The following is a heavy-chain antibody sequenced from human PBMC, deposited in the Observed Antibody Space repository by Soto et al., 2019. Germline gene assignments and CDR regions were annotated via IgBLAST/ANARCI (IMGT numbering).Heavy chain of an antibody. CDR1: GDSVRNQY. D-gene: IGHD3-16*01. CDR2: IYRSGST. Sequence: QVQMQESGPGLVKPSETLSLTCTVSGDSVRNQYWSWIRRPPGRGLEWIGYIYRSGSTKYNPSHKSRLTISVDTSKNQFSLKLSSVTEADTAVYYCARTLDYGHMDVWGKGTTVTVSS. J-gene: IGHJ6*03. V-gene: IGHV4-4*09. CDR3: ARTLDYGHMDV.